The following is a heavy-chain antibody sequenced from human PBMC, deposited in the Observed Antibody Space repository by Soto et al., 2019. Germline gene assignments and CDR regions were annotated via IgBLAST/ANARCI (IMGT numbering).Heavy chain of an antibody. V-gene: IGHV4-59*01. CDR1: GGSISSYY. J-gene: IGHJ6*02. Sequence: SGTLSLTCTVSGGSISSYYWSWIRQPPGKGLEWIGYIYYSGSTNYNPSLKSRVTISVDTSKNQFSLKLSSVIAADTAVYYCARDPHYSSSWPDYYYYYGMDVWGQGTTVTVSS. CDR3: ARDPHYSSSWPDYYYYYGMDV. D-gene: IGHD6-13*01. CDR2: IYYSGST.